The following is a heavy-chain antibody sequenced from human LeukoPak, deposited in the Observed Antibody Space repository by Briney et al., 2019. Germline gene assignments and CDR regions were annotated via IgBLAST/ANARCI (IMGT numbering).Heavy chain of an antibody. CDR3: ARNYGGNSDLDY. J-gene: IGHJ4*02. CDR1: GYTFTSYG. D-gene: IGHD4-23*01. Sequence: ASVKVSCKASGYTFTSYGIRWVRQAPGQGLAWMGWISAYNGNTNYAQKLQGRVTMTTDTSTSTAYMELRSLRSDDTAVYYCARNYGGNSDLDYWGQGTLVTVSS. CDR2: ISAYNGNT. V-gene: IGHV1-18*01.